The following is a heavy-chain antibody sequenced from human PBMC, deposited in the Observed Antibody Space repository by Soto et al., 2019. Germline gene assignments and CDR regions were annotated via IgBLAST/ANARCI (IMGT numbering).Heavy chain of an antibody. J-gene: IGHJ4*02. Sequence: VQLVESGGGLVQPGGSLRLSCAASGFTFSSYAMHWVRQAPGKGLEYVSAISSNGGSTYYANSVKGRFTISRDNSKNTLYLQMGSLRAEDMAVYYCARSYDFWSGYYPFDYWGQGTLVTVSS. D-gene: IGHD3-3*01. V-gene: IGHV3-64*01. CDR3: ARSYDFWSGYYPFDY. CDR2: ISSNGGST. CDR1: GFTFSSYA.